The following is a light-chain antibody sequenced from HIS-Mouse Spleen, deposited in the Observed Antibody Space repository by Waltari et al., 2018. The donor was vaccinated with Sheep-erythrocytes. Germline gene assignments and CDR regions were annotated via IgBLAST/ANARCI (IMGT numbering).Light chain of an antibody. Sequence: EIVMTQSPATLSVSPGERATLSCRASPSVSSNLAWYQQKPGQAPSLLIYGASTRATGIPARFSGSGSGTEFTLTISSMQSEDFAVYYCQQYNNWPETFGQGTKVEIK. CDR3: QQYNNWPET. V-gene: IGKV3-15*01. CDR2: GAS. CDR1: PSVSSN. J-gene: IGKJ1*01.